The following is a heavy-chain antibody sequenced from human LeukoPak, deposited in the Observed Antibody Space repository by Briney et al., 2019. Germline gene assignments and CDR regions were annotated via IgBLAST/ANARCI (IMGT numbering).Heavy chain of an antibody. CDR1: GGSFSGYY. J-gene: IGHJ3*02. CDR2: INHSGST. Sequence: SGTLSLTRAVHGGSFSGYYWSWICEPPGKGVGWSGEINHSGSTNYIPSLISRVTISVDTSKIQFSLVLSSVTAADTAVYYCSRGLAIFGVVFPWAFDILGQGTMVTVSS. V-gene: IGHV4-34*01. D-gene: IGHD3-3*01. CDR3: SRGLAIFGVVFPWAFDI.